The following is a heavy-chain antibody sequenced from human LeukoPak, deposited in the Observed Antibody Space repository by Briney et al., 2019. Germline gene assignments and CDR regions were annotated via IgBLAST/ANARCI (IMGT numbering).Heavy chain of an antibody. CDR3: ARVDFWSGYCGY. V-gene: IGHV3-30*02. D-gene: IGHD3-3*01. J-gene: IGHJ4*02. Sequence: GGSLRLSCAASGFTFSSYGMHWVRQAPGKGLEWVAFIRYDGSNKYYADSVKGRFTISRDNSKNTLYLQMNSLRAEDTAVYYCARVDFWSGYCGYWGQGTLVTVSS. CDR2: IRYDGSNK. CDR1: GFTFSSYG.